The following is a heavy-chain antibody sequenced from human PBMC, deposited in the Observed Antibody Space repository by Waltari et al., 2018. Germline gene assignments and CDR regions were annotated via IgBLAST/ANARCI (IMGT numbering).Heavy chain of an antibody. Sequence: EEQLLESGGGLVTPGDSLRLSCAASGFRFSNYWMNWVRQAPGKGLVWVARISNDESSLTYADSVKGRFTISRDNAKNTLYLQMKRLRAEDTAVYYCVRLAQRTYRSPVPGRHYYYGMDVWGQGTTVTVSS. J-gene: IGHJ6*02. CDR1: GFRFSNYW. CDR2: ISNDESSL. D-gene: IGHD3-10*01. V-gene: IGHV3-74*03. CDR3: VRLAQRTYRSPVPGRHYYYGMDV.